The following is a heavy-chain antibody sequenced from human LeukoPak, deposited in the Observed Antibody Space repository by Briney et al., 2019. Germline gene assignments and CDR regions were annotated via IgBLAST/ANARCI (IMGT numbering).Heavy chain of an antibody. V-gene: IGHV1-2*06. CDR2: INPNSGGT. J-gene: IGHJ4*02. CDR3: ARVQRGSTSAIDY. CDR1: GYTFTGYY. D-gene: IGHD2-2*01. Sequence: GASVKVSCKASGYTFTGYYMHWVRQAPGQGLEWMGRINPNSGGTNYAQKFQGRVTMTRDTPIGTAYMELSRLRSDDTAVYYCARVQRGSTSAIDYWGQGTLVTVSS.